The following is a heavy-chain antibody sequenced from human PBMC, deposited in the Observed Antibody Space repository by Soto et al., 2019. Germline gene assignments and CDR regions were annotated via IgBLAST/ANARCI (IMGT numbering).Heavy chain of an antibody. CDR1: GYTFTSYY. CDR3: ARDQEPSTLYYDYYYMDV. CDR2: INPSGGST. J-gene: IGHJ6*03. V-gene: IGHV1-46*03. Sequence: QVQLVQSGAEVKKPGASVTVSCKASGYTFTSYYIHWVRQAPGQGLEWMGIINPSGGSTSYAQKFQGRVTMTRDTSTSTVYMEVSGLRSEDTAVYYCARDQEPSTLYYDYYYMDVWGKGTTVTVS.